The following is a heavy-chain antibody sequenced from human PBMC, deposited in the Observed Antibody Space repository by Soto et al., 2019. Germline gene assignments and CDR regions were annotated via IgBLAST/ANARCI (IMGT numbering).Heavy chain of an antibody. J-gene: IGHJ5*02. Sequence: GGALGLCGASSGVTLSNNVLRWVRQAPGKGLDWVSGITGSGRDTYYADSVKGRFTISRDNSKNMVFLQMNSLRAEDTALYYCAKNGLDPWGQGTLVTVSS. D-gene: IGHD2-8*01. V-gene: IGHV3-23*01. CDR2: ITGSGRDT. CDR3: AKNGLDP. CDR1: GVTLSNNV.